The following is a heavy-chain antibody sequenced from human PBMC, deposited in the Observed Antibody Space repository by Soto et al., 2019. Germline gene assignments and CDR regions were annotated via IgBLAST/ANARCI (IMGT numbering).Heavy chain of an antibody. J-gene: IGHJ4*02. CDR2: INAGNGNT. Sequence: PSVKVSCKASGYTFTSYAMHWVRQAPGQRLEWMGWINAGNGNTKYSQKFQGRVTITRDTSASTAYMELSSLRSEDTAVYYCARTLPHYCSSTSCSARKPVGYFDYWGQGTLVSVSS. CDR1: GYTFTSYA. D-gene: IGHD2-2*01. V-gene: IGHV1-3*01. CDR3: ARTLPHYCSSTSCSARKPVGYFDY.